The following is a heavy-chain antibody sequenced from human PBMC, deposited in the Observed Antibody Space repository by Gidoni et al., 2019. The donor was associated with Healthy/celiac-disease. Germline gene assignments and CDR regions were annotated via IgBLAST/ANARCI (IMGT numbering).Heavy chain of an antibody. J-gene: IGHJ1*01. V-gene: IGHV3-23*01. CDR2: ISGSGGSK. CDR3: AKDGAHYYGSRSYSQH. D-gene: IGHD3-10*01. CDR1: GCPFSSYA. Sequence: ERQLLEAGGGLVQPGGSLRPSCAAAGCPFSSYAMSGVRQGPGKGLEWVSAISGSGGSKYYAASVKGRFTISGDNSKNTLYLQMTGLRAGETAVYSCAKDGAHYYGSRSYSQHWGQGTLVTVSS.